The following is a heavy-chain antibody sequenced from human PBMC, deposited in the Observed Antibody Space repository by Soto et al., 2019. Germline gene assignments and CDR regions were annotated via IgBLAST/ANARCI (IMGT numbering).Heavy chain of an antibody. J-gene: IGHJ4*02. CDR2: IAANGNT. D-gene: IGHD3-16*01. V-gene: IGHV1-3*01. CDR3: ARVWGSLQVLDY. Sequence: ASVKVSCKASGYTFRTYAMHWVRQAPGQRLEWMGWIAANGNTRYSQKLQGRITITRDTSASTAYMELSSLRSEDTAVYYCARVWGSLQVLDYWGQGTLVTVSS. CDR1: GYTFRTYA.